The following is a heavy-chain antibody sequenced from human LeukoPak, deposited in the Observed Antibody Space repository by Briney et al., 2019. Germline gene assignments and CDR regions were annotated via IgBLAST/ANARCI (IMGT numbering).Heavy chain of an antibody. D-gene: IGHD2-15*01. Sequence: PSETLSLTCAVSGGSFGGYYWSWIRQPPGKGLEWIGEINHSGRTNYNPSLKSRVTISVDTSKNQFSLKLSSVTAADTAVYYCARAATLHYYYYYGMDVWGQGTTVTVSS. V-gene: IGHV4-34*01. CDR3: ARAATLHYYYYYGMDV. CDR1: GGSFGGYY. CDR2: INHSGRT. J-gene: IGHJ6*02.